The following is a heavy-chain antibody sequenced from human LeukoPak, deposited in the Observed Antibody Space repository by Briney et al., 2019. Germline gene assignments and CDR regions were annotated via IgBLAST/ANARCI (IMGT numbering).Heavy chain of an antibody. CDR2: ISGSGGST. V-gene: IGHV3-23*01. J-gene: IGHJ4*02. CDR1: GFTFSSYA. CDR3: AKALAAAKRDASDFDY. Sequence: PGGSLRLSCAASGFTFSSYAMSWVRQAPGKGLEWVSAISGSGGSTYYADSVKGRFTISRDNSKNTLYLQMNSLRAEDTAVYYCAKALAAAKRDASDFDYWGQGTLVTVSS. D-gene: IGHD6-13*01.